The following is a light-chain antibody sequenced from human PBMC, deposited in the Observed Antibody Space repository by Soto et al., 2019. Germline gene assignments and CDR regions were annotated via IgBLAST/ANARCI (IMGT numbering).Light chain of an antibody. CDR3: CSYAGSSTYV. J-gene: IGLJ1*01. Sequence: QSVLTQPASVSGSPGQSITISCTGTRRDVGIYNLVPWYQLHPGKVSKLIIYEDTKRPSGISSRFSGSESGITAFLTISGLQAEDEADYYCCSYAGSSTYVFGTGTKVTVL. CDR2: EDT. CDR1: RRDVGIYNL. V-gene: IGLV2-23*01.